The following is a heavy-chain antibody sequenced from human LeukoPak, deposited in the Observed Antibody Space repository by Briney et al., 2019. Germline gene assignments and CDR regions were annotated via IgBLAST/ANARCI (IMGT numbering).Heavy chain of an antibody. CDR2: IYYSGST. D-gene: IGHD3-3*01. CDR3: ARRRAVPGFYYFDY. V-gene: IGHV4-59*08. CDR1: GGSISSYY. Sequence: SETLSLTCTVSGGSISSYYWSWIRQPPGKALEWIGYIYYSGSTIYNPSLKSRVTISVDTSKNQFSLKLSSLTAADTAVYYCARRRAVPGFYYFDYWGQGALVTVSS. J-gene: IGHJ4*02.